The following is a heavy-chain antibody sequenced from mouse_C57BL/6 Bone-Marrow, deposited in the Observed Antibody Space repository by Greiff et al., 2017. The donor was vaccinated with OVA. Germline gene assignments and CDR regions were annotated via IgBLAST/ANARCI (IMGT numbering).Heavy chain of an antibody. CDR1: GYTFTSYW. CDR3: ARTGYFDV. CDR2: IDPSDSYT. J-gene: IGHJ1*03. Sequence: QVQLQQPGAELVKPGASVKLSCKASGYTFTSYWMQWLKQRPGQGLEWIGEIDPSDSYTNYNQKFKGKATLTVDTSSSTAYMQLSSLTSEDSAVYYCARTGYFDVWGTGTTVTVSS. V-gene: IGHV1-50*01.